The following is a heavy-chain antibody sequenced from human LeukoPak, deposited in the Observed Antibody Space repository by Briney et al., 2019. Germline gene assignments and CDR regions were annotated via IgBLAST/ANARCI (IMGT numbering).Heavy chain of an antibody. Sequence: GGSLRLSCAASGFTFSSYSMNWVRQAPGKGLEWVSSISSSSSYIYYADSVKGRFTISRDNAKNSLYLQMNSLRAEDTAVYHCAREGYYYDSSGYYYPSDYWGQGTLVTVSS. D-gene: IGHD3-22*01. CDR2: ISSSSSYI. J-gene: IGHJ4*02. CDR3: AREGYYYDSSGYYYPSDY. V-gene: IGHV3-21*01. CDR1: GFTFSSYS.